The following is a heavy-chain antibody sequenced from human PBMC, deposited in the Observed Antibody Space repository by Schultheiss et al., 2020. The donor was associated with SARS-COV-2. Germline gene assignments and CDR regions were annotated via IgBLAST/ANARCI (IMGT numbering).Heavy chain of an antibody. CDR1: GYTFTSYG. V-gene: IGHV1-46*01. Sequence: ASVKVSCKASGYTFTSYGISWVRQAPGQGLEWMGIINPSGGSTSYAQKFQGRVTITADKSTSTAYMELNSLRAEDTAVYYCARGLIAAADYYYYYGMDVWGQGTTVTVSS. D-gene: IGHD6-13*01. J-gene: IGHJ6*02. CDR2: INPSGGST. CDR3: ARGLIAAADYYYYYGMDV.